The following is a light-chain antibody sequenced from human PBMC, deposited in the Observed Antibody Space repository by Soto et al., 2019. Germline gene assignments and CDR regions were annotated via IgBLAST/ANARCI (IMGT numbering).Light chain of an antibody. CDR1: SSDVGGYNY. CDR2: DVS. V-gene: IGLV2-14*01. J-gene: IGLJ1*01. CDR3: SSYTSSSTYA. Sequence: QSALTQPASVSRSPGQSITISCTGTSSDVGGYNYVSWYQQHPGKAPKLMIYDVSNRPSGVSNRFSGSKSGNTASLTISGLQAEDESDYYCSSYTSSSTYAFGTGTKLTVL.